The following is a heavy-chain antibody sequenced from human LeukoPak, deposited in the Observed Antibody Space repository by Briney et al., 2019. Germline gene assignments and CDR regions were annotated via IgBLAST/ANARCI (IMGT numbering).Heavy chain of an antibody. CDR1: GFTFSNAW. CDR2: IKSKTDGGTT. D-gene: IGHD3-10*01. J-gene: IGHJ6*03. CDR3: TTDLYYYGSGPYYYYMDV. Sequence: GGSLRLSCAASGFTFSNAWMSWVRQAPGKGLEWVGRIKSKTDGGTTDYAAPVKGRFTISRDDSKNTLYLQMNSLKTEDTAVYYCTTDLYYYGSGPYYYYMDVWGKGTTVTVSS. V-gene: IGHV3-15*01.